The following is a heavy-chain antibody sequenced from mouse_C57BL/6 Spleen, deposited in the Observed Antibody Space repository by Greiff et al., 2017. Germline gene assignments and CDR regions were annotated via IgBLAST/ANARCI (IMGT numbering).Heavy chain of an antibody. J-gene: IGHJ4*01. D-gene: IGHD1-1*01. CDR3: ARWITTVVDAMDY. V-gene: IGHV1-50*01. CDR1: GYTFTSYW. CDR2: IDPSDSYT. Sequence: QVQLQQPGAELVKPGASVKLSCKASGYTFTSYWMQWVKQRPGQGLEWIGEIDPSDSYTNYNQKFKGKATLTVDTSSSTAYMQLSSLTSEDSAVYYCARWITTVVDAMDYWGQGTSVTVSS.